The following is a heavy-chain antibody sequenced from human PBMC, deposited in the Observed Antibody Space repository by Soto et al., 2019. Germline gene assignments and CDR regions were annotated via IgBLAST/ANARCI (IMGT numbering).Heavy chain of an antibody. CDR2: INHSGST. D-gene: IGHD2-2*01. V-gene: IGHV4-34*01. CDR3: ARGTVVVPAYYMDV. J-gene: IGHJ6*03. Sequence: SETLSLTCAVYGGSFSGYYWSWIRQPPGKGLEWIGEINHSGSTNYNPSLRSRVTISVDTSKNQFSLKLSSVTAADTAVYYCARGTVVVPAYYMDVWGKGTTVTVSS. CDR1: GGSFSGYY.